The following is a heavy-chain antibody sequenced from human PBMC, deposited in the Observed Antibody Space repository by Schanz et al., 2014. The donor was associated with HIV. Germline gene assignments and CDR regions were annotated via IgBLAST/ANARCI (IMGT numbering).Heavy chain of an antibody. D-gene: IGHD1-26*01. J-gene: IGHJ2*01. CDR1: GGTFTNNA. CDR3: AASMYNGSYGTHYYFDL. V-gene: IGHV1-69*12. CDR2: IIPFFGTA. Sequence: QVQLVQSGAEVKKPGSSVMVSCKTSGGTFTNNAISWVRQAPGQGLQWMGGIIPFFGTANYAQTLQGRLTITADESTGTAYMDLTSLRYEDTALYYCAASMYNGSYGTHYYFDLWGRGTLVTVSS.